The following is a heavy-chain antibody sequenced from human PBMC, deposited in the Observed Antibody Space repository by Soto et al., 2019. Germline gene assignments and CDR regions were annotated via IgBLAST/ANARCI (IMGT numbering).Heavy chain of an antibody. CDR3: VRDSTAFLFDY. V-gene: IGHV4-61*08. CDR2: IYHSGRT. Sequence: SETLSLTCTVSGGSVTSGDDYWNWIRQPPGKGLEWIGYIYHSGRTSYNPSLKSRVTMSVDTSKNQFSLNLSSVTAADTAVYYCVRDSTAFLFDYWGQGALVTVSS. J-gene: IGHJ4*02. D-gene: IGHD2-2*01. CDR1: GGSVTSGDDY.